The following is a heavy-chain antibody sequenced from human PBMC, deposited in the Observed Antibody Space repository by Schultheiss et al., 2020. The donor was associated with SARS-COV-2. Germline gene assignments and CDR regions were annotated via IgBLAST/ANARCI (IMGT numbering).Heavy chain of an antibody. CDR2: IIPIFGTA. Sequence: SVKVSCKASGDTFSSYAISWVRQAPGQGLEWMGGIIPIFGTANYAQKFQGRVTITADESTSTAYMELSSLRSEDTAVYYCARDRYDFWSGYVSYWYFGLWARGTLVTVSS. J-gene: IGHJ2*01. V-gene: IGHV1-69*13. D-gene: IGHD3-3*01. CDR1: GDTFSSYA. CDR3: ARDRYDFWSGYVSYWYFGL.